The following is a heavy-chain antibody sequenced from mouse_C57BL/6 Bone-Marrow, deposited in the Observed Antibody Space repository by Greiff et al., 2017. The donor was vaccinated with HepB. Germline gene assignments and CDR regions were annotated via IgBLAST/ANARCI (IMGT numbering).Heavy chain of an antibody. J-gene: IGHJ2*01. D-gene: IGHD2-3*01. CDR1: GYAFSSSW. CDR2: IYPGDGDT. V-gene: IGHV1-82*01. Sequence: VQLQQSGPELVKPGASVKISCKASGYAFSSSWMNWVKQRPGKGLEWIGRIYPGDGDTNYNGKFKGKATLTADKSSSTAYMQLSSLTSEDSAVYFCARGWLRGYWGQGTTLTVSS. CDR3: ARGWLRGY.